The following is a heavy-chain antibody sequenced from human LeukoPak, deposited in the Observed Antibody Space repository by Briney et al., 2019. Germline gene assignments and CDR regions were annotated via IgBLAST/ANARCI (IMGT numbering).Heavy chain of an antibody. V-gene: IGHV3-33*01. CDR2: IWYDGSNK. Sequence: GGSLRLSCAASGFTFSSYGMHWVRQAPGKGLEWVAVIWYDGSNKYYADSVKGRFTISRDNSKNTLYLQMNSLRAEGTAVYYCARDGRFGDYYYDSSGYLENSLDYWGQGTLVTVSS. D-gene: IGHD3-22*01. J-gene: IGHJ4*02. CDR1: GFTFSSYG. CDR3: ARDGRFGDYYYDSSGYLENSLDY.